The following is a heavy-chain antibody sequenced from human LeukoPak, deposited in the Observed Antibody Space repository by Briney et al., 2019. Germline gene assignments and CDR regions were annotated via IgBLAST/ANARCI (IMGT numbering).Heavy chain of an antibody. CDR3: ARDHRVGATRDYYYYYYMDV. D-gene: IGHD1-26*01. Sequence: PGGSLRLSCAASGFTFSSYSMNWVRQAPGKGLEWVSSISSSSSYIYYADSVKGRFTISRDNAKNSLHLQMNSLRAEDTAVYYCARDHRVGATRDYYYYYYMDVWGKGTTVTVSS. CDR2: ISSSSSYI. J-gene: IGHJ6*03. CDR1: GFTFSSYS. V-gene: IGHV3-21*01.